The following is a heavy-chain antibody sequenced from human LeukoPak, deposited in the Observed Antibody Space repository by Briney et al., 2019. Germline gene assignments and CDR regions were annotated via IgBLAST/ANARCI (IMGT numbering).Heavy chain of an antibody. CDR2: INPYSGDT. CDR1: GYTFTDYY. Sequence: ASVKVSCKASGYTFTDYYLHWVRQAPGQGLEWMGWINPYSGDTNYAQRFQGRATMTRDTSFSTAYMELSRLRSDDTAMYYCARIISSPGADCWGQGTLVTVSS. CDR3: ARIISSPGADC. V-gene: IGHV1-2*02. J-gene: IGHJ4*02. D-gene: IGHD3-3*02.